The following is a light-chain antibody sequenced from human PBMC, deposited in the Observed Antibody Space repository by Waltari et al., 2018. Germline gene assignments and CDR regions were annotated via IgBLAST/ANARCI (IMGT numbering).Light chain of an antibody. J-gene: IGLJ2*01. CDR1: SSDVGAYNS. Sequence: QSALTQPASVSGSPGQSITISCIGTSSDVGAYNSVSWYQQHPGKAPKLMIYDVNRRPSGVSNRFSGSKSGSTASLTISGLQAEDEADYYCSSYTTTSTLVFGGGTKVTVL. V-gene: IGLV2-14*01. CDR2: DVN. CDR3: SSYTTTSTLV.